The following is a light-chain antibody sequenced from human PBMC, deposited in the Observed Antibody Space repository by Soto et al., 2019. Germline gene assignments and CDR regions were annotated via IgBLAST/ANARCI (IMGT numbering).Light chain of an antibody. CDR3: QQGSNWYT. J-gene: IGKJ2*01. Sequence: EIVLTQSPATLSLSPGDRATLSCRASQSVDRYLAWYQEKPGQAPRLLIYDTSDRATGIPDRFSGSGSGTDFTLTISSLEPEDFAVYYCQQGSNWYTFGKGTKVDIK. CDR2: DTS. CDR1: QSVDRY. V-gene: IGKV3-11*01.